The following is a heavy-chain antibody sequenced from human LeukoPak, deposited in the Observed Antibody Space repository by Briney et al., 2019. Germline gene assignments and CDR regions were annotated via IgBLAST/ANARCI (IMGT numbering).Heavy chain of an antibody. CDR3: ARGGPFTYYYDSSGYTLTDFDY. J-gene: IGHJ4*02. CDR2: ISAYNGNT. CDR1: GYTFTSYG. D-gene: IGHD3-22*01. Sequence: ASVKVSCKASGYTFTSYGISWVRQAPGQGLEWMGWISAYNGNTNYAQKLQGRVTMTTDTSTSTAYMELRSLRSGDTAVYYCARGGPFTYYYDSSGYTLTDFDYWGQGTLVTVSS. V-gene: IGHV1-18*01.